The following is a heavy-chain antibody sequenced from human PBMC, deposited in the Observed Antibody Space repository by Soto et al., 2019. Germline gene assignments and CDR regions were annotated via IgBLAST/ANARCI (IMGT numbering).Heavy chain of an antibody. CDR2: INAGNGNT. Sequence: QVQLVQSGAEVKKPGASVKVSCKASGYAFTGYAILWVRQAPGQRLEWMGWINAGNGNTKYSQKFQGRVTITRDTSASTAYMDLSSLRSEDTAVYYCARAQNLEMATPWGQGTLVTVSS. D-gene: IGHD5-12*01. V-gene: IGHV1-3*01. CDR1: GYAFTGYA. J-gene: IGHJ4*02. CDR3: ARAQNLEMATP.